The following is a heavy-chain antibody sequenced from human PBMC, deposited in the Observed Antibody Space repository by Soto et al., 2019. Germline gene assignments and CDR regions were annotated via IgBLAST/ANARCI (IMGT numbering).Heavy chain of an antibody. Sequence: SETLSLTCAVSGGSISSSNWWSWVRQPPGKGLEWIGEIYHSGSTNYNPSLKSRVTISVDKSKNQFSLKLSSVTAADTAVYYCARGNQWLVVHYGMDVWGQGTTVTVS. D-gene: IGHD6-19*01. CDR3: ARGNQWLVVHYGMDV. CDR1: GGSISSSNW. J-gene: IGHJ6*02. V-gene: IGHV4-4*02. CDR2: IYHSGST.